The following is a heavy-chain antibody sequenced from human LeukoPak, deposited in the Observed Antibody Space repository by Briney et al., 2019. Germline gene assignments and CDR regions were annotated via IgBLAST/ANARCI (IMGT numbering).Heavy chain of an antibody. CDR2: IDRSGST. J-gene: IGHJ4*02. V-gene: IGHV4-34*01. CDR1: SGSFSGYY. Sequence: PSETLSLTCVVYSGSFSGYYWSWIRQPPGKGLEWIGEIDRSGSTTYNPSLKSRVNVLLDTSNNQSSLGLSSVTAADTAVYYCARGYGSVSYYVYWGQGTLVAVSS. D-gene: IGHD3-10*01. CDR3: ARGYGSVSYYVY.